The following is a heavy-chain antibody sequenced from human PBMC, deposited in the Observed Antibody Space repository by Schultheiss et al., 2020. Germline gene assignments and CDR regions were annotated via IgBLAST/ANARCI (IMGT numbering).Heavy chain of an antibody. Sequence: ASVKVSCKASGGTFSSYAISWVRQAPGQGLEWMGWMNPNSGNTGYAQKFQGRVTMTRNTSISTAYMELSSLRSEDTAVYYCARGQLGYCSSTSCYVGAFDIWGQGTMVTVSS. D-gene: IGHD2-2*01. CDR3: ARGQLGYCSSTSCYVGAFDI. CDR1: GGTFSSYA. CDR2: MNPNSGNT. J-gene: IGHJ3*02. V-gene: IGHV1-8*02.